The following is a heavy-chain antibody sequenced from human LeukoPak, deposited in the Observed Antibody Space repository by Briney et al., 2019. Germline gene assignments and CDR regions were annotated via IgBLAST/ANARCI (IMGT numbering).Heavy chain of an antibody. V-gene: IGHV3-73*01. J-gene: IGHJ4*02. CDR3: TSPPAGTLDCQFDY. D-gene: IGHD6-13*01. Sequence: GGSLRLSCAASGFTFSGSTMHWVRQASGKGLEWVGRIRSKANSYATAYAASVKGRFTISRDDSKNTAYLQMNSLKTEDTAVYYCTSPPAGTLDCQFDYWGQGTLVTVSS. CDR1: GFTFSGST. CDR2: IRSKANSYAT.